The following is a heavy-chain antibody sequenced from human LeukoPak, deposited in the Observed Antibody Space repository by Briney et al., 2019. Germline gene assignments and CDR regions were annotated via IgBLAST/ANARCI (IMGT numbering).Heavy chain of an antibody. CDR1: GYTFTSYD. Sequence: ASVKVSCKASGYTFTSYDINWVRQATGQGLEWMGWMNPNSGKTGYAQKFQGRVTMTRNTPISTAYLELSSLRSEDTAVYYCARDLQSIAAADDVDFDCWGQGTLVTVSS. D-gene: IGHD6-13*01. V-gene: IGHV1-8*01. CDR2: MNPNSGKT. J-gene: IGHJ4*02. CDR3: ARDLQSIAAADDVDFDC.